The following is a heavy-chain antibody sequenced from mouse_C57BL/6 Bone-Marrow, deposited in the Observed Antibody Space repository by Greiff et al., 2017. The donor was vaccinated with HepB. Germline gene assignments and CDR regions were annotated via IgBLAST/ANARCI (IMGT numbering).Heavy chain of an antibody. CDR2: INPNNGGT. Sequence: EVQLQQSGPELVKPGASVKISCKASGYTFTDYYMNWVKQSHGKSLEWIGDINPNNGGTSYNQKFKGKATLTVDKSSSTAYMELRSLTSEDSAVYYCARGFHYYGSSYPAWFAYWGQGTLVTVSA. D-gene: IGHD1-1*01. J-gene: IGHJ3*01. V-gene: IGHV1-26*01. CDR1: GYTFTDYY. CDR3: ARGFHYYGSSYPAWFAY.